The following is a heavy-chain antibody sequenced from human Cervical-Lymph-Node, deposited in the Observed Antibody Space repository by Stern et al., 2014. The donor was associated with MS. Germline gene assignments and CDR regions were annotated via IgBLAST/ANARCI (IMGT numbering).Heavy chain of an antibody. Sequence: EVQLVQSGAELIRPGESLKISCKGSGYKFSIYWIAWVRQMPGKGLEWMGIIYPGDSATRYSPSFQGRVTMSADKSTSTAYLQWSSLNASDTAMYFCARQTTAWASDVWGQGTLVTVSS. D-gene: IGHD1-14*01. CDR2: IYPGDSAT. CDR3: ARQTTAWASDV. J-gene: IGHJ4*02. V-gene: IGHV5-51*01. CDR1: GYKFSIYW.